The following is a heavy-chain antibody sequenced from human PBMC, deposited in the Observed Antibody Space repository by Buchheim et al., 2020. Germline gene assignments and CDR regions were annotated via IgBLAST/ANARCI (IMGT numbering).Heavy chain of an antibody. D-gene: IGHD2-2*03. CDR3: VRDSGFCSSISCSFAP. V-gene: IGHV4-4*02. J-gene: IGHJ5*02. CDR2: IYHSGTT. CDR1: GASITTGNW. Sequence: QVQLQESGPGLVKPSGTLSLTCAVSGASITTGNWWNWVRQPPGMGLEWIGEIYHSGTTNYNPSLKSRDTMSVDKSQNEFSLHLTSVTDADTAVYYCVRDSGFCSSISCSFAPGGQGIL.